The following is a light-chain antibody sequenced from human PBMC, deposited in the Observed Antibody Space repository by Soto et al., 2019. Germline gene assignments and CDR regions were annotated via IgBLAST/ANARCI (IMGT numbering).Light chain of an antibody. V-gene: IGLV2-14*01. CDR3: FSYTSSGTYV. CDR2: EVS. Sequence: QSALTQPASVSGSPGQSITMSCTGTSSDVGNYKYVSWYQQHPGKAPKLMIYEVSNRPSGVSNRFSGSKSGNTASLTISGLQAEDETDYYCFSYTSSGTYVFGTGTKATVL. J-gene: IGLJ1*01. CDR1: SSDVGNYKY.